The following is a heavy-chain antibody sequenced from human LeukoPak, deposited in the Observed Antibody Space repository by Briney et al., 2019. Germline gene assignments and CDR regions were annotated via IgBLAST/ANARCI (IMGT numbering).Heavy chain of an antibody. Sequence: PSETLSLTCTVSGGSISSYYWSWIRQPPGKGLEWIGYIYYRGSTNYNPSLKSRLTISVDTSKNQISLKLTSVTAADTAVYYCARHAARYSSGWLFYWGQGTLVTVSS. J-gene: IGHJ4*02. D-gene: IGHD6-13*01. CDR2: IYYRGST. V-gene: IGHV4-59*08. CDR3: ARHAARYSSGWLFY. CDR1: GGSISSYY.